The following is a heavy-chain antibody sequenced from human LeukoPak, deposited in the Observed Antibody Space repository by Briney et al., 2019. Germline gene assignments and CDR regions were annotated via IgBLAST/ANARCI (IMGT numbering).Heavy chain of an antibody. CDR2: IDASGSDT. Sequence: GGSLRLSCEVSEFPFSVYAMPWVRQAPGQGLEWVSAIDASGSDTYYTDSVKGRFTISRDNSKNTVYLQMNSLRVEDTAVYYCADYRKPQGLDYWGQGTLVTVSS. CDR3: ADYRKPQGLDY. CDR1: EFPFSVYA. V-gene: IGHV3-23*01. J-gene: IGHJ4*02. D-gene: IGHD1-14*01.